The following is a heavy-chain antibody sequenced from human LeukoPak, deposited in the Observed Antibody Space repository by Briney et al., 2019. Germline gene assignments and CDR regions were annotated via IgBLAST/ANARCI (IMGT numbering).Heavy chain of an antibody. CDR3: ARGAPLSQIYFFYYYLDV. V-gene: IGHV1-2*02. CDR1: GYTFTDYY. Sequence: ASVKVSCKASGYTFTDYYMHWVRQAPGQGLEWRGWIDPNRGGTISAQKFQGRVTMTKDTSISTAYMELSRLRSDDTAVYYCARGAPLSQIYFFYYYLDVWAKGTTVTISS. CDR2: IDPNRGGT. J-gene: IGHJ6*03. D-gene: IGHD4/OR15-4a*01.